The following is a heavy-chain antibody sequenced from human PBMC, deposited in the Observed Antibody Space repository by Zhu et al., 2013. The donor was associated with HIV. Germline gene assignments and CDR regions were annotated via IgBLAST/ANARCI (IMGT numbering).Heavy chain of an antibody. D-gene: IGHD3-10*01. CDR1: GYTFTSYG. J-gene: IGHJ4*02. CDR3: ARDVRITMVRGVSGDY. CDR2: ISAYNGNT. V-gene: IGHV1-18*01. Sequence: QVQLVQSGAEVKKPGASVKVSCKASGYTFTSYGISWVRQAPGQGLEWMGWISAYNGNTNYAQKLQGRVTMTTDTPTSTAYMELRSLRSDDTAVYYCARDVRITMVRGVSGDYWGQGTLVTVSS.